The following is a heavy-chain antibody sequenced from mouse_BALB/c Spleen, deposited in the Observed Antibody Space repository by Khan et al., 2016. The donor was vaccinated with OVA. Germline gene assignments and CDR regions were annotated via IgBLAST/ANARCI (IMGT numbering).Heavy chain of an antibody. Sequence: QVQLKQSGPGLVAPSQSLSITCTVSGFSLSRYNIHWVRQPPGKGLEWLGMIWGGGGTDYNSTPKSRLSISKDNSKSQLFLKMNSLQTDDTAMYCCARAYYRYDGYYAMDYWGQGTSVTVSS. D-gene: IGHD2-14*01. CDR2: IWGGGGT. CDR1: GFSLSRYN. J-gene: IGHJ4*01. CDR3: ARAYYRYDGYYAMDY. V-gene: IGHV2-6-4*01.